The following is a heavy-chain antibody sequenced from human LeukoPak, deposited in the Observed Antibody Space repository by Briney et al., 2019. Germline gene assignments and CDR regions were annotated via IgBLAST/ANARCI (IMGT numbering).Heavy chain of an antibody. Sequence: GGSLRLSCAASGFTFSSYGMHWVRQAPGKGLEWVAAISYDGSNKYYADSVKGRFTISRDNSKNTLYLQMNSLRAEDTAVYYCAKAVKSSGWFNGMDVWGQGTTVTVSS. CDR3: AKAVKSSGWFNGMDV. V-gene: IGHV3-30*18. D-gene: IGHD6-19*01. CDR1: GFTFSSYG. CDR2: ISYDGSNK. J-gene: IGHJ6*02.